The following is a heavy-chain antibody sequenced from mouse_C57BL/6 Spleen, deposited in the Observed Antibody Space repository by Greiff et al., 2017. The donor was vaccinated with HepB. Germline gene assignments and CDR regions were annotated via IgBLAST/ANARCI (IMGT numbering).Heavy chain of an antibody. D-gene: IGHD2-4*01. CDR3: ARRDYDGGSYAMDY. CDR1: GYAFSSSW. J-gene: IGHJ4*01. CDR2: IYPGDGDT. Sequence: QVQLQQSGPELVKPGASVKISCKASGYAFSSSWMNWVKQRPGKGLEWIGRIYPGDGDTNYNGKFKGKATLTADKSSSTAYMQLSSLTSEDSAVYFCARRDYDGGSYAMDYWGQGTSVTVSS. V-gene: IGHV1-82*01.